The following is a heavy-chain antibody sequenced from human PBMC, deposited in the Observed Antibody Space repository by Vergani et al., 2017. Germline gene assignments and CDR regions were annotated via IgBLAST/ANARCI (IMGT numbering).Heavy chain of an antibody. Sequence: EVQLVESGGGLVKPGGSLRLSCAASGFTFSSYSMNWVRQAPGKGLEWVSSIRSSSSYIYYADSVKGRFTISRDNAKNSLYLQMNSLRAEDTAVYYCARASGTTERNWFDPWGQGTLVTVSS. CDR3: ARASGTTERNWFDP. CDR2: IRSSSSYI. V-gene: IGHV3-21*01. D-gene: IGHD1-7*01. CDR1: GFTFSSYS. J-gene: IGHJ5*02.